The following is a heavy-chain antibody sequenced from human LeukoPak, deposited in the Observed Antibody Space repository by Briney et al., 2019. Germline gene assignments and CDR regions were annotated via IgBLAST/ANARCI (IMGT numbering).Heavy chain of an antibody. Sequence: ASVKVSCKASGYTFTSYGISWVRQAPGQGLEWMGWISAYNGNTNCAQKLQGRVTMTTDTSTSTAYMELRSLRSDDTAVYYCARTYYYDSSGYPAPAFDIWGQGTMVTVSS. CDR2: ISAYNGNT. D-gene: IGHD3-22*01. CDR3: ARTYYYDSSGYPAPAFDI. J-gene: IGHJ3*02. CDR1: GYTFTSYG. V-gene: IGHV1-18*01.